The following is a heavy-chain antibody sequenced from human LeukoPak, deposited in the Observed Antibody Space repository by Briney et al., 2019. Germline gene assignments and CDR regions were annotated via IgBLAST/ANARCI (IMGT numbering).Heavy chain of an antibody. V-gene: IGHV3-74*01. CDR3: ARDGGYCSGGSCDPYY. J-gene: IGHJ4*02. CDR1: GFTFSSYW. Sequence: GGSLRLSCAASGFTFSSYWMHWVRQAPGKGLVWVSRINTDGSSTSYADSVKGRFTISRDNAKNTLYLQMNSLRAEDTAVYYCARDGGYCSGGSCDPYYWGQGTLVTVYS. D-gene: IGHD2-15*01. CDR2: INTDGSST.